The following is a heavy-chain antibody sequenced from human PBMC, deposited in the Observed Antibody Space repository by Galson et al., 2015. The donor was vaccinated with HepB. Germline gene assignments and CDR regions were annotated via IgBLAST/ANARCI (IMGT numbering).Heavy chain of an antibody. CDR1: GFTVSSNY. V-gene: IGHV3-53*04. CDR2: IYSGGST. J-gene: IGHJ6*02. Sequence: SLRLSCAASGFTVSSNYMSWVRQAPGKGLEWVSVIYSGGSTYYADSVKGRFTISRHNSKNTLYLQMNSLRAEDTAVYYCARDLGLGATTTFDYYGMDVWGQGTTVTVSS. D-gene: IGHD1-26*01. CDR3: ARDLGLGATTTFDYYGMDV.